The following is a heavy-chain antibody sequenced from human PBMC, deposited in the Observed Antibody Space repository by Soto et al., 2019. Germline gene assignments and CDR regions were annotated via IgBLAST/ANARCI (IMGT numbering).Heavy chain of an antibody. Sequence: ASMKVSCKASGYTFTSYAMHWVRQAPGQRLEWMGWINAGNGNTKYSQKFQGRVTITRDTSASTAYMELSSLRSEDTAAYYCAREGIAARPGYYYGMDVWGQGTTVTVSS. CDR3: AREGIAARPGYYYGMDV. D-gene: IGHD6-6*01. J-gene: IGHJ6*02. CDR2: INAGNGNT. V-gene: IGHV1-3*01. CDR1: GYTFTSYA.